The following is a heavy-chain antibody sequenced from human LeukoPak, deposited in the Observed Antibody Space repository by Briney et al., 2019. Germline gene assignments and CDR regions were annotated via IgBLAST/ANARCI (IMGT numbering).Heavy chain of an antibody. Sequence: SSETLSLTCTVSGGSISSYYWSWIRQPPGKGLEWIGYIYHSGGTNYNPSLKSRATISEDTSKNQFSLKLSSVTAADTAVYYCARDLAAAGTIDPWGQGTLVTVSS. CDR2: IYHSGGT. CDR3: ARDLAAAGTIDP. J-gene: IGHJ5*02. CDR1: GGSISSYY. D-gene: IGHD6-13*01. V-gene: IGHV4-59*01.